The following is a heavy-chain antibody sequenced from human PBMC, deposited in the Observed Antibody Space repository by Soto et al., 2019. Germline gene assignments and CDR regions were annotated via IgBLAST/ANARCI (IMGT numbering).Heavy chain of an antibody. CDR2: IWYDGSNK. Sequence: QVQLVESGGGVVQPGRSLRLSCAASGFTFSSYGMHWVRQAPGKGLEWVAVIWYDGSNKYYADSVKGQFTISRDNSKNTLYLQMNSLRAEDTAVYYCVGVRYRWELPPEPDAFDIWGQGTMVTVSS. D-gene: IGHD1-26*01. J-gene: IGHJ3*02. CDR1: GFTFSSYG. V-gene: IGHV3-33*01. CDR3: VGVRYRWELPPEPDAFDI.